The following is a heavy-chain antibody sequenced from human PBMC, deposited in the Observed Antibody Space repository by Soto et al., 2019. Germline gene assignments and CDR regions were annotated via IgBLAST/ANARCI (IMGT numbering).Heavy chain of an antibody. V-gene: IGHV3-23*01. J-gene: IGHJ6*02. Sequence: GGSLRLSCAASGFPFSMYAMNWVRQAPGKGLEWVSGIRGSGGGTYYADSVKGRFTISRDDTRNTLYLEMNSLRGEDTAVYYCARALRRLHYGIDVWGQGTTVTVSS. CDR2: IRGSGGGT. CDR1: GFPFSMYA. CDR3: ARALRRLHYGIDV. D-gene: IGHD3-3*01.